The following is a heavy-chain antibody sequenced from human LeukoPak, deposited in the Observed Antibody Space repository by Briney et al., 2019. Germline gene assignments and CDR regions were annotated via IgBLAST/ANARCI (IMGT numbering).Heavy chain of an antibody. J-gene: IGHJ3*02. V-gene: IGHV3-30*04. Sequence: GGSLRLSCAASGFTFSSYAMHWVRQAPGKGLEWVAVISYGGNNKYYADSVRGRFTISRDNSKNTLYLQMNSLRAEDTAVYYCARGQHRVDYSIDGFDIWGQGTMVTVSS. CDR1: GFTFSSYA. CDR3: ARGQHRVDYSIDGFDI. D-gene: IGHD2-2*01. CDR2: ISYGGNNK.